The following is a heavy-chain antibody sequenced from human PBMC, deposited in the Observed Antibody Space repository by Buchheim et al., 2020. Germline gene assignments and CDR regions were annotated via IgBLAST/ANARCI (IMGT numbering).Heavy chain of an antibody. V-gene: IGHV3-7*01. CDR3: ARDLYYGSGSYYNLVTYYYYGMDV. Sequence: EVQLVESGGGLVQPGGSLRLSCAASGFTFSSYWMSWVRQAPGKGLEWVANIKQDGSEKYYVDSVKGRFTISRDNAKNSLYLQMNSLRAEDTAVYYCARDLYYGSGSYYNLVTYYYYGMDVWGQGTT. J-gene: IGHJ6*02. D-gene: IGHD3-10*01. CDR2: IKQDGSEK. CDR1: GFTFSSYW.